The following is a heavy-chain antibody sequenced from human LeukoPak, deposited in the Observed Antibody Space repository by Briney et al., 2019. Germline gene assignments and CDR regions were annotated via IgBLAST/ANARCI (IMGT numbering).Heavy chain of an antibody. V-gene: IGHV3-48*04. CDR3: ARLGPLFDAFDI. J-gene: IGHJ3*02. Sequence: PGGSLRLSCAASGFTFSSYSMNWVRQAPGKGLEWVSYISSSNSTIYYADSVKGRFTISRDNAKNSLYLQMNSLRAEDTAVYYCARLGPLFDAFDIWGQGTMVTVSS. CDR1: GFTFSSYS. CDR2: ISSSNSTI. D-gene: IGHD7-27*01.